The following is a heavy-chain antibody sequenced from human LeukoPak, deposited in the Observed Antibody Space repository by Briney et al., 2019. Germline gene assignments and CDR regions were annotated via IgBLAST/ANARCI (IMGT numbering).Heavy chain of an antibody. J-gene: IGHJ3*02. CDR2: IYYSGST. D-gene: IGHD2-2*01. CDR1: GGSISSSSYY. Sequence: SETLSLTCTVSGGSISSSSYYWGWIRQSPGKGLEWIGSIYYSGSTYYNPSLKSRVTISVDTSKNQFSLKLTSVTAADTAVYYCARDGGRTSSDAVEIWGQGTMVIVSS. CDR3: ARDGGRTSSDAVEI. V-gene: IGHV4-39*07.